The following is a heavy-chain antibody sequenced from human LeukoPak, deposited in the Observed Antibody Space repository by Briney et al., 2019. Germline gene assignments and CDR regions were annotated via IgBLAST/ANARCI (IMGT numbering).Heavy chain of an antibody. V-gene: IGHV3-48*03. J-gene: IGHJ6*04. CDR1: GFTFSSYE. Sequence: GGSLRLSCAASGFTFSSYEMNWVRQAPGKGLEGVSYISSSGSTIYYADSVKGRFTISRDNAKNSLYLQMNSLRAEDTAVYYCAELGINMIGGVWGKGTTVTISS. CDR3: AELGINMIGGV. D-gene: IGHD3-10*02. CDR2: ISSSGSTI.